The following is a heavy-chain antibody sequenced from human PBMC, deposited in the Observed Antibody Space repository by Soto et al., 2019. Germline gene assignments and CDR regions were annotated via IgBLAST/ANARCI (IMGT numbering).Heavy chain of an antibody. CDR2: INHSGST. CDR3: ARGRFGGYQVHRAYYYYMDV. J-gene: IGHJ6*03. V-gene: IGHV4-34*01. CDR1: GGSFSGYY. D-gene: IGHD5-12*01. Sequence: SETLSLTCAVYGGSFSGYYWSWIRQPPGKGLEWIGEINHSGSTNYNPSLKSRVTISVDTSKNQFSLKLSSVTAADTAVYYCARGRFGGYQVHRAYYYYMDVWGKGTTVTVSS.